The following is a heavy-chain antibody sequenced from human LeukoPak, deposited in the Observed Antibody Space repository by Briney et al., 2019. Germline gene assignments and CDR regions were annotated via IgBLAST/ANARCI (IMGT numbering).Heavy chain of an antibody. D-gene: IGHD1-7*01. Sequence: GGCLRLSRAASGFTLSSYAMSWVRPAPGRGLGWGSAISGSGRSTYYGYSVKGRFTISRDNSQNTLYLQMNSLRAEDTAVYYCAKSLRNWNYVPFFGYWGQGTLVTVSS. CDR2: ISGSGRST. CDR3: AKSLRNWNYVPFFGY. J-gene: IGHJ4*02. V-gene: IGHV3-23*01. CDR1: GFTLSSYA.